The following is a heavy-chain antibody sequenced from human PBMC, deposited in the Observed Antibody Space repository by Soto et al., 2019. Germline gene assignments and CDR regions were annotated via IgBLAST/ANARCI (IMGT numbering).Heavy chain of an antibody. J-gene: IGHJ6*03. D-gene: IGHD3-3*01. CDR3: ARDGMIFGVATPPYYYMDV. CDR1: GYTFTGYY. CDR2: INPNSGGT. V-gene: IGHV1-2*04. Sequence: ASVKVSCKASGYTFTGYYMHWVRQAPGQGLEWMGWINPNSGGTNYAQKFQGWVTMTRDTSISTAYMELSRLRSDDTAVYYCARDGMIFGVATPPYYYMDVWGKGTTVTVSS.